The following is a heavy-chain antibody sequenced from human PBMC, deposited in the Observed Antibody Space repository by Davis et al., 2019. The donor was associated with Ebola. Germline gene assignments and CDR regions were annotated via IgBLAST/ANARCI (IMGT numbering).Heavy chain of an antibody. D-gene: IGHD4-17*01. Sequence: MPSETLSLTCAVSGGSISSGGYSWSWIRQPPGKGLEWIGYIYHSGSTYYNPSLTSRVTISVDRSKNQFPLMLSSVTAADTAVYYCESTVTTNDGACDIWGQGTMVTVSS. CDR2: IYHSGST. V-gene: IGHV4-30-2*01. CDR3: ESTVTTNDGACDI. J-gene: IGHJ3*02. CDR1: GGSISSGGYS.